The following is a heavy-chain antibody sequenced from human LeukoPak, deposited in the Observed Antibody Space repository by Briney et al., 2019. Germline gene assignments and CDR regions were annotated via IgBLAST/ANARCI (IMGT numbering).Heavy chain of an antibody. CDR1: GFTFDDYV. CDR2: ISRKSGSI. V-gene: IGHV3-9*01. Sequence: GGSLRLSCAASGFTFDDYVMHWVRQAPGKGLEWVAGISRKSGSIGYADSVKGRFTISRDNAKNSLYLQMNSLRAEDTALYYRVKDISAIIFHYMDVWGKGTTVTVS. D-gene: IGHD5-24*01. J-gene: IGHJ6*03. CDR3: VKDISAIIFHYMDV.